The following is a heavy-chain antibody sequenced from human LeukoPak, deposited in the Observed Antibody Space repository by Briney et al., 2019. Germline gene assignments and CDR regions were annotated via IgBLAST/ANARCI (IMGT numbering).Heavy chain of an antibody. Sequence: GGSLRLSCAASGFTFSSYAMSWVRQAPGKGLEWVSAISGSGGSTYYADSVKGRFTISRDNSKNTLYLQMNSLRAEDTAVYYCAKDQDYYDSSGYYYWGRGTLVTVSS. J-gene: IGHJ4*02. CDR2: ISGSGGST. CDR1: GFTFSSYA. V-gene: IGHV3-23*01. CDR3: AKDQDYYDSSGYYY. D-gene: IGHD3-22*01.